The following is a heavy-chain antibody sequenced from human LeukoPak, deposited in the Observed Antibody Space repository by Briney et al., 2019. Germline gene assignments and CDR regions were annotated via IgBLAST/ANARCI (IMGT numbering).Heavy chain of an antibody. D-gene: IGHD3-10*01. CDR2: INHSGST. CDR1: GGSFSGYY. J-gene: IGHJ2*01. V-gene: IGHV4-34*01. Sequence: PSETLSLTCAVYGGSFSGYYWRCIRQPPGKGLEWIGEINHSGSTNYNPSLKSRVTISVDASKNQFSLKLSSVTAADTAVYYCARGRGSGGAADKGWYFDLWGRGTLVTVSS. CDR3: ARGRGSGGAADKGWYFDL.